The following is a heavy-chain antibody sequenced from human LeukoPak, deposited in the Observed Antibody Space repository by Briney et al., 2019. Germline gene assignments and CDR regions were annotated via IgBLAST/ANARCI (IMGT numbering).Heavy chain of an antibody. D-gene: IGHD6-19*01. J-gene: IGHJ3*02. Sequence: GGSLRLSCAASGFTFSSYAMSWVRQAPGKGLEWVGRIKSKTDDGTTDYAAPVKGRFTISRDDSKNTLYLQMNSLKTEDTAVYYCTTNAYSSGRDAFDIWGQGTMVTVSS. V-gene: IGHV3-15*01. CDR1: GFTFSSYA. CDR3: TTNAYSSGRDAFDI. CDR2: IKSKTDDGTT.